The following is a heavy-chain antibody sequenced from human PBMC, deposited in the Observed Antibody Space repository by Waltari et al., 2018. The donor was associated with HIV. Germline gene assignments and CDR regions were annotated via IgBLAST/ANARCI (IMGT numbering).Heavy chain of an antibody. D-gene: IGHD3-3*01. Sequence: QVQLVQSGAEVKKPGASVKVSCKVSGYTLTELSMHWVRQAPGKGLEWMGGVDPEDGETIYAQKVQGRVTMTEDTATDTAYMELSSLRSEDTAVYYCATSILRFLEWITGAFDIWGQGTMVTVSS. CDR2: VDPEDGET. J-gene: IGHJ3*02. CDR1: GYTLTELS. V-gene: IGHV1-24*01. CDR3: ATSILRFLEWITGAFDI.